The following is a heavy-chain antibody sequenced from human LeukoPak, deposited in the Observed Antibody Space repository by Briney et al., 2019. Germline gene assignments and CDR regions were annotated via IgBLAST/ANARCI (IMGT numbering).Heavy chain of an antibody. CDR3: ARSSRYYYGSGSLVY. CDR1: GYSISSAYY. CDR2: IYHSGST. D-gene: IGHD3-10*01. J-gene: IGHJ4*02. V-gene: IGHV4-38-2*02. Sequence: SETLSLTCTVSGYSISSAYYWGWIRQPPGKGLEWIGSIYHSGSTYYNPSLKSRVTISVDTSKNQFSLNLSSVTAADTAVYYCARSSRYYYGSGSLVYWGQGTLVTVSS.